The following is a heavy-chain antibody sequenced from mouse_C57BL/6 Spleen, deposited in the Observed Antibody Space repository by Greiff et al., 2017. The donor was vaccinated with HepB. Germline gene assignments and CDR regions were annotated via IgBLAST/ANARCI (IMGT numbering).Heavy chain of an antibody. D-gene: IGHD1-1*02. Sequence: EVKLQESGAELVKPGASVKLSCTASGFNIKDYYMHWVKQRTEQGLEWIGRIDPEDGETKYAPKFQGKATITADTSSNTAYLQLSSLTSEDTAVYYCAREGVALYYYAMDYWGQGTSVTVSS. CDR2: IDPEDGET. J-gene: IGHJ4*01. V-gene: IGHV14-2*01. CDR1: GFNIKDYY. CDR3: AREGVALYYYAMDY.